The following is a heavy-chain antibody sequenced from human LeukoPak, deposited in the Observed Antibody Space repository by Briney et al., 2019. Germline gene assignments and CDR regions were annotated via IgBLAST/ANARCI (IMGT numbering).Heavy chain of an antibody. Sequence: GGSLRLSCAASGFTFDDYGMSWVRQAPGKGLEWVSGINWNGGSTGYADSVKGRFTISRDNAKNSLYLQMNSLRAEDTAVYYCAKAGGAYCGGDCPDAFDIWGQGTMVTVSS. CDR1: GFTFDDYG. V-gene: IGHV3-20*04. D-gene: IGHD2-21*02. CDR3: AKAGGAYCGGDCPDAFDI. J-gene: IGHJ3*02. CDR2: INWNGGST.